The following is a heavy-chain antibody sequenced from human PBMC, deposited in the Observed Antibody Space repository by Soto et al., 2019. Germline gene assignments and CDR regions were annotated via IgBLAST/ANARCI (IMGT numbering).Heavy chain of an antibody. V-gene: IGHV1-18*01. J-gene: IGHJ4*02. D-gene: IGHD6-6*01. CDR3: ARVGSSSSPIDF. CDR1: GYTFTTYE. CDR2: ISAYNGNT. Sequence: QVQLVQSGAEVKKPGASVKVSCKASGYTFTTYEISWVRQAPGQGLEWMGWISAYNGNTNYAQRLQGRVTITTDTSTSTTYLELRSLKSDDTAVYYCARVGSSSSPIDFWGQGTLVTVSS.